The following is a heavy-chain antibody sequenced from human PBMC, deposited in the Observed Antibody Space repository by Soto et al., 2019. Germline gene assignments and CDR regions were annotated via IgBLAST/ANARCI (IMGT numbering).Heavy chain of an antibody. V-gene: IGHV1-8*01. D-gene: IGHD2-2*01. CDR2: MNPNSGNT. Sequence: QVQLVQSGAEVKKPGASVKVSCKASGYTFTSYDINWVRQATGQGLEWMGWMNPNSGNTGYAQKFQGRVTMTRNTSISTAYMELSSLRSEDTAVYYCARRTPVGSSNRKNWFDPWGQGTLVTVSS. CDR1: GYTFTSYD. CDR3: ARRTPVGSSNRKNWFDP. J-gene: IGHJ5*02.